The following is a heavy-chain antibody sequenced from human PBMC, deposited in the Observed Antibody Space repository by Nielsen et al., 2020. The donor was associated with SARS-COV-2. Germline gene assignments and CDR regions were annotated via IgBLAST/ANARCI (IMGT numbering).Heavy chain of an antibody. V-gene: IGHV3-9*01. J-gene: IGHJ4*02. D-gene: IGHD3-10*01. CDR1: GFTFDDYA. CDR3: AKETVWFGELLPDY. Sequence: SLKISCAASGFTFDDYAMHWVRQAPGKGLEWVSGISWNSGSIGYADSVKGRFTISRDNAKNSLYLQMNSLRAEDTAVYYCAKETVWFGELLPDYWGQGTLVTVSS. CDR2: ISWNSGSI.